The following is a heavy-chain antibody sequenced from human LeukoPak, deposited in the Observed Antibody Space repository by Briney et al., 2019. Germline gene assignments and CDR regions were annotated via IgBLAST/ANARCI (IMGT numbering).Heavy chain of an antibody. CDR2: INIDGSIT. J-gene: IGHJ4*02. Sequence: GGSLRLSCAASGFSFSSYWMHWVRQAPGKGLVWVSRINIDGSITSYADSVKGRFTISRDNAKNTLYLQMNSLRAEDTAVYYCARDSPTPVYWGQGTLVTVSS. CDR3: ARDSPTPVY. CDR1: GFSFSSYW. V-gene: IGHV3-74*01.